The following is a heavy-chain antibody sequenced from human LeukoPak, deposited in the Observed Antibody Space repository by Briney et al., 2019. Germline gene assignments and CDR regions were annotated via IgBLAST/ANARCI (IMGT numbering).Heavy chain of an antibody. CDR3: ARESDSGYGSHAFDI. D-gene: IGHD5-12*01. CDR2: INHSGST. J-gene: IGHJ3*02. V-gene: IGHV4-34*01. CDR1: GGSFSGYY. Sequence: SETLSLTCAVYGGSFSGYYWSWIRQPPGKGLEWIGEINHSGSTNYNPSLKSRVTISVDTSKNQFSLKLSSVTAADTAVYYCARESDSGYGSHAFDIWGQGTMVTVSS.